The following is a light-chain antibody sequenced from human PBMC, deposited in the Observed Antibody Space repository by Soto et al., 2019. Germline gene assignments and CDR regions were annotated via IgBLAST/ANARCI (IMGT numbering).Light chain of an antibody. CDR3: QQSRT. Sequence: VMTQSPATLSVSPGERATLSCRASQNVGGSVAWYQQKPGQAPRLLIYRASTRATGIPARFSGSGSGTEFTLXISSLQSEDFAVYYCQQSRTFAQGTKVDI. J-gene: IGKJ2*01. CDR1: QNVGGS. V-gene: IGKV3-15*01. CDR2: RAS.